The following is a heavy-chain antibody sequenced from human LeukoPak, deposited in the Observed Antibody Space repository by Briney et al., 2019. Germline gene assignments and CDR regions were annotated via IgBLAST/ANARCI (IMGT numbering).Heavy chain of an antibody. CDR3: ARYLVDQQLGISWFDP. V-gene: IGHV1-69*04. CDR1: GGTFSSYA. CDR2: IIPILGIA. J-gene: IGHJ5*02. Sequence: SVKVSCKASGGTFSSYAISWVRHAPGQGLEWMGRIIPILGIANYAQKFQGRVTITADKSTSTAYMELSSLRSEDTAVYYCARYLVDQQLGISWFDPWGQGTLVTVSS. D-gene: IGHD6-13*01.